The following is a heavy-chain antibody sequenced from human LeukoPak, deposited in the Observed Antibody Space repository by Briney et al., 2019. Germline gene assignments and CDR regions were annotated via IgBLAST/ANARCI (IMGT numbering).Heavy chain of an antibody. V-gene: IGHV7-4-1*02. J-gene: IGHJ6*03. CDR3: ARSLPFGYSNPTGPLYYYYMDV. CDR1: GYTFTSYA. Sequence: ASVKVSCKASGYTFTSYAMNWVRQAPGQGLEWMGWINTNTGNPTYAQGFTGRFVFSLDTSVSTAYLQISSLKAEDTAVYYCARSLPFGYSNPTGPLYYYYMDVWGKGTTVTVSS. CDR2: INTNTGNP. D-gene: IGHD4-11*01.